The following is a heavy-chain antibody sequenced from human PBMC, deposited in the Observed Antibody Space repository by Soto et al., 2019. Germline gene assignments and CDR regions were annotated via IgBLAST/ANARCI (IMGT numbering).Heavy chain of an antibody. CDR3: ARDGYTLTPNYYYGMDV. CDR1: GGSISSYY. J-gene: IGHJ6*02. Sequence: QVQLQESGPGLVKPSETLSLTCTVSGGSISSYYWSWIRQPPGKGLEWIGYIYYTGSTNYNPSLKSRVPISVDTSKHHFSLKLSSVTAADTAVYYCARDGYTLTPNYYYGMDVWGQGTTVTVSS. CDR2: IYYTGST. D-gene: IGHD4-4*01. V-gene: IGHV4-59*01.